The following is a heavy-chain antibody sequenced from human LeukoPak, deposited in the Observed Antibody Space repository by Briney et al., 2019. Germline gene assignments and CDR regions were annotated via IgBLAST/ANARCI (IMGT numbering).Heavy chain of an antibody. CDR2: IYYSGST. Sequence: SETLSLTCTVSGGSISSYYWSCIRQPPGKGLEWIGYIYYSGSTNYNPSLKSRVTISVDTSKNQFSLKLSSVTAADTAVYYCARGAYNWNDALDYWGQGTLVTVSS. CDR3: ARGAYNWNDALDY. J-gene: IGHJ4*02. V-gene: IGHV4-59*01. D-gene: IGHD1-1*01. CDR1: GGSISSYY.